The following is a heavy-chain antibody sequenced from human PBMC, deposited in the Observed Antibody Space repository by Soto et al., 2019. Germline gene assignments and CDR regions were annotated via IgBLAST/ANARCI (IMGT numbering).Heavy chain of an antibody. CDR1: GGTFSSYA. V-gene: IGHV1-69*12. CDR2: IIPIFGTA. J-gene: IGHJ4*02. Sequence: QVQLVQSGAEVKKPGSSVKVSCKASGGTFSSYAISWVRQAPGQGLEWMVGIIPIFGTANYAQKFQGRVKITADESTSTASMELSSLRSEDKAVYYCARESRYCSGGSCYFLPGIDYWGQGTLVTVSS. CDR3: ARESRYCSGGSCYFLPGIDY. D-gene: IGHD2-15*01.